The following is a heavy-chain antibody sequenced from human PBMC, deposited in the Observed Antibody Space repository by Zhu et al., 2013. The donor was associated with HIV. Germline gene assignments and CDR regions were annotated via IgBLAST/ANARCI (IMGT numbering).Heavy chain of an antibody. CDR2: IIPIFGTA. D-gene: IGHD2-21*02. Sequence: VQLVQSGAEGEEAWGPRXRSPARLLEAPSAAMLVSWVRQAPGQGLEWMGGIIPIFGTANYAQKFQGRVTITADESTSTAYMELSSLRSEDTTVYYCARDQVAYCGGDCSRGAFDIWGQGTMVTVSS. CDR3: ARDQVAYCGGDCSRGAFDI. J-gene: IGHJ3*02. CDR1: EAPSAAML. V-gene: IGHV1-69*01.